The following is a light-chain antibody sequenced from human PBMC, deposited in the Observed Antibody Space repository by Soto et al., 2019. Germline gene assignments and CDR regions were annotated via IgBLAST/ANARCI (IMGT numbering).Light chain of an antibody. CDR2: DVS. Sequence: QSALTQPASVSGSPGQSITISCTGTSSDVGGYNFVSWYQHHPGKAPKLIIHDVSRRPSGVSDRFTASKSGNTASLTISGLQAEDEADYYCSSYASSRTHVAFGGGTKLTVL. V-gene: IGLV2-14*03. CDR3: SSYASSRTHVA. CDR1: SSDVGGYNF. J-gene: IGLJ2*01.